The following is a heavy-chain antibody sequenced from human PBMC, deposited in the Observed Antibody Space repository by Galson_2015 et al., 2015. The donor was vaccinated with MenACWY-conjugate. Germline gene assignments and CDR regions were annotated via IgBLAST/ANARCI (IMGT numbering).Heavy chain of an antibody. J-gene: IGHJ4*02. CDR2: INPEGSRG. Sequence: SLRLSCAASGFTFSNSWMDWLRQAPGSGLEWVANINPEGSRGTYVDSVKGRFTISSDNAENSVYLEMNSLRPEDTAVFYCAAWTADDNYWAQGTLVTVSS. D-gene: IGHD3/OR15-3a*01. CDR1: GFTFSNSW. V-gene: IGHV3-7*01. CDR3: AAWTADDNY.